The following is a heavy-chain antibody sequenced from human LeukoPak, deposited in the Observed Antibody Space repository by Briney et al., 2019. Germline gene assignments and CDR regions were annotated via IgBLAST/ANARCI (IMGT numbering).Heavy chain of an antibody. V-gene: IGHV3-48*01. CDR1: GFTFSSYS. CDR2: ISSSSSTI. Sequence: PGGSLRLSCAASGFTFSSYSMNWVRQAPGKGLEWVSYISSSSSTIYYADSVKGRFTISRDNAKNSLYLQMNSLRAGDTAVYYCARDLGRYYYDSSGYTRLWGQGTLVTVSS. D-gene: IGHD3-22*01. J-gene: IGHJ4*02. CDR3: ARDLGRYYYDSSGYTRL.